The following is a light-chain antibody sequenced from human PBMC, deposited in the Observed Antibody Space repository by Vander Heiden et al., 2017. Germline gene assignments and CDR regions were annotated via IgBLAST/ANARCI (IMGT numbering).Light chain of an antibody. CDR2: DAS. CDR1: QSVSSY. V-gene: IGKV3-11*01. CDR3: QQRSNWPPWT. J-gene: IGKJ1*01. Sequence: EIVLTPSPATLSLSPGERATLSCRASQSVSSYLAWYQQKPGQAPRLLIYDASNRATGIPARFSGSGSGTDFTLTISSLEPEDFAVYYCQQRSNWPPWTFGQGTKVEI.